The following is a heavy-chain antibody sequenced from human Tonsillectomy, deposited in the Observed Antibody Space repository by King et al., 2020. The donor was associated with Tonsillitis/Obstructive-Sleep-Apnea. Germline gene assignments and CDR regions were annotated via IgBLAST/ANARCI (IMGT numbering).Heavy chain of an antibody. Sequence: VQLVESGGGLVKPGGSLRLSCAASGFTFSNAWMNWVRQAPGKGLEWVGRIKSKTDGGTTDYAAPVKGRFTISRDDSKNTLYLQMNSLKTADTAVYYCTTDLGYSSSSPFDYWGQGTLVTVSS. CDR1: GFTFSNAW. V-gene: IGHV3-15*07. CDR3: TTDLGYSSSSPFDY. J-gene: IGHJ4*02. D-gene: IGHD6-6*01. CDR2: IKSKTDGGTT.